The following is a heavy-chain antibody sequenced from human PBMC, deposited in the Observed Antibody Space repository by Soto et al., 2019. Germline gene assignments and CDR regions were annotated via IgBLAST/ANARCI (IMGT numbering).Heavy chain of an antibody. J-gene: IGHJ4*02. V-gene: IGHV3-30*18. D-gene: IGHD3-22*01. Sequence: QVQLVESGGGVVQPGRSLRLSCAASGFTFSSYGMHWVRQAPGKGLEWVAVISYDGSNKYYADSVKGRFTISRDNSKNTLYLQMNSLRAEDTAVYYCAKDGHYYDSSGYLDYWGQGTLVTVSS. CDR3: AKDGHYYDSSGYLDY. CDR1: GFTFSSYG. CDR2: ISYDGSNK.